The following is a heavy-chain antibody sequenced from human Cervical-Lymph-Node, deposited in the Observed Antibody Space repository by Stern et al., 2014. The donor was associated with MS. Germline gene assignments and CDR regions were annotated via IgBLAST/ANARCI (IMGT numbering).Heavy chain of an antibody. CDR3: AREGTTVTEFYIDY. D-gene: IGHD4-17*01. J-gene: IGHJ4*02. CDR2: ISVDGRKK. Sequence: QVQLVESGGAVVQPGGSLRLSCAASGFTFTKFGIHWVRQAPGKGLAWVSLISVDGRKKDYADSVKGRFTISRDNSKNTLYLEMTSLRPDDTAVYFCAREGTTVTEFYIDYWGQGTPVTVSS. CDR1: GFTFTKFG. V-gene: IGHV3-30*03.